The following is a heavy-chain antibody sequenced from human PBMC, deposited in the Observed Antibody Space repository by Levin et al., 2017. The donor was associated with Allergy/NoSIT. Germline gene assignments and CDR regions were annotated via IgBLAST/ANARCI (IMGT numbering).Heavy chain of an antibody. CDR2: IIPILGIA. CDR3: ARAYRSGSPNAFDI. CDR1: GGTFSSYT. V-gene: IGHV1-69*02. Sequence: SVKVSCKASGGTFSSYTISWVRQAPGQGLEWMGRIIPILGIANYAQKFQGRVTITADKSTSTAYMELSSLRSEDTAVYYCARAYRSGSPNAFDIWGQGTMVTVSS. D-gene: IGHD3-10*01. J-gene: IGHJ3*02.